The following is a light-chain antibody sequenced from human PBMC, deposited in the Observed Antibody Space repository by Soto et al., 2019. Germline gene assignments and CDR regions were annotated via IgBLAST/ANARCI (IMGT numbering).Light chain of an antibody. CDR1: SSDVGSYNL. V-gene: IGLV2-23*01. CDR2: EGS. J-gene: IGLJ1*01. Sequence: ALTQPASVSGCRGQWITISCTGTSSDVGSYNLVSWYQQHPGKAPKLMIYEGSKRPSGVSNRFSGSKSGNTASLTISGLQAEDEADYYCCSYAGSSTYVFGTGTKVTVL. CDR3: CSYAGSSTYV.